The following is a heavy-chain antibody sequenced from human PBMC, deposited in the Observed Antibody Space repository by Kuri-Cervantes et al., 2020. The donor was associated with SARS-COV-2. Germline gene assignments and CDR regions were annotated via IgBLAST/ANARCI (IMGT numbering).Heavy chain of an antibody. D-gene: IGHD3-9*01. CDR3: ARDPGGVFLRGIMILSAHWFDT. CDR1: GFTFSSYS. CDR2: ISSSSSYI. V-gene: IGHV3-21*01. J-gene: IGHJ5*02. Sequence: GESLKISCAASGFTFSSYSMNWVRQAPGKGLEWVSSISSSSSYIYYADSVKGRFTISRDNAKNSLYLQMNSLRAEHTAVYYCARDPGGVFLRGIMILSAHWFDTWGQGTLVTVSS.